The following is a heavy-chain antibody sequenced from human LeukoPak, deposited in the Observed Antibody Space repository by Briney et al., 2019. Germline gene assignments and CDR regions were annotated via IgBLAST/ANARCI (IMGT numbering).Heavy chain of an antibody. CDR1: GYTFNRYA. V-gene: IGHV7-4-1*02. D-gene: IGHD3-22*01. CDR3: ARERPTKTYYYDSNGYDF. CDR2: INTNTGNP. J-gene: IGHJ4*02. Sequence: ASVKVSRKASGYTFNRYAMNWVRQAPGQGLEWMGWINTNTGNPTYAQGFTGWFVFSLDTSVSTAYLQISSLKAEDTAVYYCARERPTKTYYYDSNGYDFWGQGTLVTVSS.